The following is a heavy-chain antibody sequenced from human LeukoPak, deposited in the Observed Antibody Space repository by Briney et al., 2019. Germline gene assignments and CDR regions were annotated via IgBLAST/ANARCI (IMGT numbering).Heavy chain of an antibody. D-gene: IGHD6-13*01. V-gene: IGHV3-30*03. Sequence: GGSLRLSCAASGFTFSSYWMSWVRQAPGKGLEWVAVISYDGSNRYYADSVKGRFTISRDNSKNTLYLQMNSLRADDTAVYYCARGRFRTPAADYFDYWGQGTLVTVSS. CDR3: ARGRFRTPAADYFDY. CDR1: GFTFSSYW. CDR2: ISYDGSNR. J-gene: IGHJ4*02.